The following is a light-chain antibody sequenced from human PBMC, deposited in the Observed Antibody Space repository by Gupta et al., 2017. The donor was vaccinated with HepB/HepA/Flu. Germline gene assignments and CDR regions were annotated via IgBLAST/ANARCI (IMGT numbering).Light chain of an antibody. Sequence: DIQMTQSPPTLSASVGDRVTITCRATQRISSWLAWYQQKPGKAPKVLIYKASNLESGVPSRFSGSGSGTEFTLTISSLQPDDFATYYCQQYNDYSWTFGQGTKVEI. V-gene: IGKV1-5*03. CDR3: QQYNDYSWT. CDR1: QRISSW. J-gene: IGKJ1*01. CDR2: KAS.